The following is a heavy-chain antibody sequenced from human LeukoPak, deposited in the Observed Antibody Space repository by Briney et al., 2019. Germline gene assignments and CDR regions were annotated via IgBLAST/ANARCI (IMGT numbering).Heavy chain of an antibody. Sequence: GGSLRLSCAASGFTVSNNYMSWVRQAPGKGLEWVSIIYSGGSTYYADSVKGRFTISRNSSKNTLYLQMSSLRADDTAVYYCARGLQQQLGWFDPWGQGTLVTVSS. V-gene: IGHV3-53*04. CDR1: GFTVSNNY. CDR3: ARGLQQQLGWFDP. CDR2: IYSGGST. D-gene: IGHD6-13*01. J-gene: IGHJ5*02.